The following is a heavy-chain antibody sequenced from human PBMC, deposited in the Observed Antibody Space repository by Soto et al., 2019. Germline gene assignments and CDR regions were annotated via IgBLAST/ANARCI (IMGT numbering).Heavy chain of an antibody. CDR1: GFTFSSYE. CDR2: ISSSGSTI. CDR3: VYGYYFDY. J-gene: IGHJ4*02. V-gene: IGHV3-48*03. D-gene: IGHD3-10*01. Sequence: PXVSLGLSCAASGFTFSSYELNWVRQAPGKGLEWVSFISSSGSTIYYADSVKGRFTISRDNAKNSLYLQMNSLRAEDTAVYYCVYGYYFDYWGQGTLVTVSS.